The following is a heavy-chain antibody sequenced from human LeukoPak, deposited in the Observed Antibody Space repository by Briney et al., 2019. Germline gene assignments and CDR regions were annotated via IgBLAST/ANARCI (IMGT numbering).Heavy chain of an antibody. Sequence: SVKVSCKASGGTFSSYAITWVRQAPGQGLGWMGGIFPIFGTANYAQKFQGRVTITADESTTTSYMELRSLRSDDTAVYYCARAPQQLASRVDFWGQGTLVTVSS. J-gene: IGHJ4*02. CDR3: ARAPQQLASRVDF. V-gene: IGHV1-69*13. CDR1: GGTFSSYA. D-gene: IGHD6-13*01. CDR2: IFPIFGTA.